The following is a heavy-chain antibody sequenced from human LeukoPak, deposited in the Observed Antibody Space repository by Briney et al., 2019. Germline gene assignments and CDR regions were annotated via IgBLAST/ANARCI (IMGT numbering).Heavy chain of an antibody. CDR1: GFTFSSYS. CDR3: AREGSRLGELSLYPYYYGMDV. D-gene: IGHD3-16*02. V-gene: IGHV3-21*01. CDR2: ISSSSSYI. Sequence: GGSLRLSCAASGFTFSSYSMNWVRQAPGKGLEWVSSISSSSSYIYYADSVKGRFTISRDNAKNSQYLQMNSLRAEDTAVYYCAREGSRLGELSLYPYYYGMDVWGKGTTVTVSS. J-gene: IGHJ6*04.